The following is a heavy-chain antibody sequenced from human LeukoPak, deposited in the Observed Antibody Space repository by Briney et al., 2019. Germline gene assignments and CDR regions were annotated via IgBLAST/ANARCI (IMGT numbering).Heavy chain of an antibody. CDR3: ARGRALRYYDFWSGYSNPYFDY. CDR1: GITFSTYA. Sequence: GGSLRLSCVASGITFSTYAMSWVRQAPGKGLEWVSVISSSGSSTYYADSVKGRFTISRDNLKNTLYLQMNSLRAEDTAVYYCARGRALRYYDFWSGYSNPYFDYWGQGTLVTVSS. J-gene: IGHJ4*02. D-gene: IGHD3-3*01. V-gene: IGHV3-23*01. CDR2: ISSSGSST.